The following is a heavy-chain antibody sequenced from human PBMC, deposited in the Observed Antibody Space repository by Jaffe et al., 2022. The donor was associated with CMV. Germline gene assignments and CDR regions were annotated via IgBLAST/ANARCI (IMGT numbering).Heavy chain of an antibody. D-gene: IGHD3-22*01. CDR3: ATTGYYDSSGPPLGY. CDR2: IYYSGST. J-gene: IGHJ4*02. Sequence: QLQLQESGPGLVKPSETLSLTCTVSGGSISSSSYYWGWIRQPPGKGLEWIGSIYYSGSTYYNPSLKSRVTISVDTSKNQFSLKLSSVTAADTAVYYCATTGYYDSSGPPLGYWGQGTLVTVSS. V-gene: IGHV4-39*01. CDR1: GGSISSSSYY.